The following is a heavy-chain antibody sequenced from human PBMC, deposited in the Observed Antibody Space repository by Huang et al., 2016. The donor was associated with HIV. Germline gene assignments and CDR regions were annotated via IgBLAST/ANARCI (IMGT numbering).Heavy chain of an antibody. CDR2: ISSNGETS. D-gene: IGHD3-3*01. CDR1: GVTFSRYA. V-gene: IGHV3-23*01. Sequence: EVQLLESGGGLVRPGGSLRLSCAASGVTFSRYAMSWGRQAPGKGREWVSVISSNGETSDYTDSVKGRFTISRDNSKNTVSMQMHSLRVEDTAVYYCAKGRATILDRLDSWGQGTLVTVSS. CDR3: AKGRATILDRLDS. J-gene: IGHJ4*02.